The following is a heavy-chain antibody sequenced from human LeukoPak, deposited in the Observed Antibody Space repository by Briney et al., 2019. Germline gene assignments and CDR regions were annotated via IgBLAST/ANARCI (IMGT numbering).Heavy chain of an antibody. CDR3: ASETSSGWSQSVHY. Sequence: SETLSLTCTVSGGSISSGDYYWSWIRQPPGKGLEWIGYIYYSGSTYCNPSLKSRVTISVDTSKNQFSLKLSSVTAADTAVYYCASETSSGWSQSVHYWGQGTLVTVSS. J-gene: IGHJ4*02. V-gene: IGHV4-30-4*08. CDR1: GGSISSGDYY. CDR2: IYYSGST. D-gene: IGHD6-19*01.